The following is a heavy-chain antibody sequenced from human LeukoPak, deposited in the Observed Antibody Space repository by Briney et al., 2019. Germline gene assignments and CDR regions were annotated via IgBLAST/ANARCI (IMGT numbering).Heavy chain of an antibody. CDR3: ARIAVADAFDI. Sequence: PGGSLRLSCAAPGFTFSSYSMNWVRQAPGKGLEWVSYISSSSSTIYYADSVKGRFTISRNNAKNSLYLQMNSLRAEDTAVYYCARIAVADAFDIWGQGTMVTVSS. D-gene: IGHD6-19*01. CDR1: GFTFSSYS. V-gene: IGHV3-48*04. J-gene: IGHJ3*02. CDR2: ISSSSSTI.